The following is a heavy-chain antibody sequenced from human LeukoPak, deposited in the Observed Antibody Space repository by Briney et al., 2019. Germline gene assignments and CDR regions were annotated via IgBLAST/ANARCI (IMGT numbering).Heavy chain of an antibody. D-gene: IGHD2-15*01. J-gene: IGHJ6*03. CDR3: ARVLRYCSGGNCYSGGLGYMDV. CDR2: IYSGGTT. Sequence: GGSLRLSCAASGFTVSNNYLHWVRQAPGKGLEWVSVIYSGGTTYYANSVKGRFTISRDNAKNSLFLQMNSLRAEDTAVYYCARVLRYCSGGNCYSGGLGYMDVWGKGTTVTISS. V-gene: IGHV3-53*01. CDR1: GFTVSNNY.